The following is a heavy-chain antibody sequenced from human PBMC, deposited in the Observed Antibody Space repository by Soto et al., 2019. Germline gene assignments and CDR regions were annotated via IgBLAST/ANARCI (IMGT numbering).Heavy chain of an antibody. Sequence: SETLSLTCTVSGGSISGYFWSWIRQPPGKGLEWIGYIYYTGSTKYNPSLESRVTISLDTSKNQFSLNLRSVTAADTAVYYCARHVGSAWYWAFDIWGQGTMVT. CDR2: IYYTGST. CDR1: GGSISGYF. V-gene: IGHV4-59*08. CDR3: ARHVGSAWYWAFDI. J-gene: IGHJ3*02. D-gene: IGHD2-8*02.